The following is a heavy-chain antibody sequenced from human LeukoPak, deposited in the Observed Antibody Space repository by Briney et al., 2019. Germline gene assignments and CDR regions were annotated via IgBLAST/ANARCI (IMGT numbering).Heavy chain of an antibody. Sequence: GGSLRLSCAASGFTFSSYSMNWVRQAPGKGLEWVSSISSSSSYIYYADSVKGRFTISRDNAKNSLYLQMDRLRAEGTAVYYCVTTTVVTLDYWGQGTLVTVSS. J-gene: IGHJ4*02. CDR2: ISSSSSYI. D-gene: IGHD4-23*01. CDR3: VTTTVVTLDY. V-gene: IGHV3-21*01. CDR1: GFTFSSYS.